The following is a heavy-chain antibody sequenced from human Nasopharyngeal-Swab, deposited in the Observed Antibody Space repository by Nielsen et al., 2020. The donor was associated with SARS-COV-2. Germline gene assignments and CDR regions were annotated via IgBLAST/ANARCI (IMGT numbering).Heavy chain of an antibody. J-gene: IGHJ6*03. CDR3: AREGGSYYGYYYYYMDV. Sequence: GESLKISCAASGFTFSSYSMNWVRQAPGKGLEWVSSISSSSSYIYYADSVKGRFTISRDNAKNSLYLQMNSLRAEDTAVYYCAREGGSYYGYYYYYMDVWGKGTTVTVSS. CDR2: ISSSSSYI. CDR1: GFTFSSYS. V-gene: IGHV3-21*01. D-gene: IGHD1-26*01.